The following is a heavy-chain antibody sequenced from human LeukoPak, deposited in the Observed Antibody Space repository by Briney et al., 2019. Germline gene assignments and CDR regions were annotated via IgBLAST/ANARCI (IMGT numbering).Heavy chain of an antibody. V-gene: IGHV3-53*01. D-gene: IGHD2-21*02. CDR2: MYTGGTT. CDR1: GFTVSGTH. Sequence: GGSLRLSCAASGFTVSGTHMSWVRQAPGKRLEWVSAMYTGGTTYYADSVTGRFTVSRDTSRNTLFLHMDSLRAEDTAVYYCAKDEVTSGGGLASWGQGTLVIVSS. CDR3: AKDEVTSGGGLAS. J-gene: IGHJ5*01.